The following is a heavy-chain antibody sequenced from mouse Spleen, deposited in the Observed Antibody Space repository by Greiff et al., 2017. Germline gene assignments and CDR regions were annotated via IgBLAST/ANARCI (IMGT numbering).Heavy chain of an antibody. CDR2: IDPANGNT. CDR3: AITVHRYFDV. Sequence: VQLQQSGAELVKPGASVKLSCTASGFNIKDTYMHWVKQRPEQGLEWIGRIDPANGNTKYDPKFQGKATITADTSSNTAYLQLSSLTSEDTAVYYCAITVHRYFDVWGAGTTVTVSS. D-gene: IGHD1-1*01. V-gene: IGHV14-3*02. J-gene: IGHJ1*01. CDR1: GFNIKDTY.